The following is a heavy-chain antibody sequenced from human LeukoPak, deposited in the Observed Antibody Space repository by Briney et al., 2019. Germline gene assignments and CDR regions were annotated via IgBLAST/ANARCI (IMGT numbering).Heavy chain of an antibody. CDR2: TGST. CDR3: VRNLRYCSGGSCYENFDY. Sequence: TGSTYYNPSLKSRVTISVDTSKNQFSLKLSSVTAADTAVYYCVRNLRYCSGGSCYENFDYWGQGTLVTVSS. J-gene: IGHJ4*02. D-gene: IGHD2-15*01. V-gene: IGHV4-31*02.